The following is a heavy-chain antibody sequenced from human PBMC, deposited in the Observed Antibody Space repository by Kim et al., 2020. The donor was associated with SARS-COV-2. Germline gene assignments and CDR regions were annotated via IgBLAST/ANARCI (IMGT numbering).Heavy chain of an antibody. CDR2: IYYSGST. J-gene: IGHJ4*02. Sequence: SETLSLTCTVSGGSINSSSYYWGWIRQPPGKGLEWIGSIYYSGSTYYNPSLKSRVTISVDTSKNQFSLKLSSVTAADTAVYYCAGPGSGYFTFPGYWGQGTLVTVSS. D-gene: IGHD3-22*01. V-gene: IGHV4-39*01. CDR1: GGSINSSSYY. CDR3: AGPGSGYFTFPGY.